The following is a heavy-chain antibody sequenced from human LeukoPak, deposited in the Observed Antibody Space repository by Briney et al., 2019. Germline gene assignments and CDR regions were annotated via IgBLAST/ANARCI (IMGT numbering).Heavy chain of an antibody. J-gene: IGHJ4*02. D-gene: IGHD3-10*01. CDR2: ISGSGGST. CDR3: AKDRGPHGSGTEW. V-gene: IGHV3-23*01. Sequence: GGSLRLSCAASGFTFSSYSMNWVRQAPGKGLEWVSAISGSGGSTYYADSVKGRFTISRDNSKNTLYLQMNSLRAEDTAVYYCAKDRGPHGSGTEWWGQGTLVTVSS. CDR1: GFTFSSYS.